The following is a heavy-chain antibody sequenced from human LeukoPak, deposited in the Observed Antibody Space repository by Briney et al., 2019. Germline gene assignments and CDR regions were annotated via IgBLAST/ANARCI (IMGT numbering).Heavy chain of an antibody. CDR2: INYSGST. D-gene: IGHD3-22*01. Sequence: PSETLSLTCTVSGASIRSYCWSWLRQPPGKGLEWIGYINYSGSTNFNPSLKSRATISMDTSKHHFSLKLSSVTAADTAVYYCARDTRSYDSSGYYFFDFWGRGTLVTVSS. J-gene: IGHJ4*02. CDR1: GASIRSYC. CDR3: ARDTRSYDSSGYYFFDF. V-gene: IGHV4-59*01.